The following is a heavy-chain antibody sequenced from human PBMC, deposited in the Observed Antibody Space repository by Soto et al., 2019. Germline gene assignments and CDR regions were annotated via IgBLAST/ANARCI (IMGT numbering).Heavy chain of an antibody. Sequence: QLQLQESGPGLVKPSENLSLTCTVSGGSIPSSKYYWGWIRQPPGKGLEWIASIYDSGNNYYNPSLKSRVDISVDTSNNQLHLQLSSVNGADTAVNYCARPIIQGGGNDAIDIWGQGTMVNVSS. CDR1: GGSIPSSKYY. CDR3: ARPIIQGGGNDAIDI. J-gene: IGHJ3*02. D-gene: IGHD2-15*01. CDR2: IYDSGNN. V-gene: IGHV4-39*01.